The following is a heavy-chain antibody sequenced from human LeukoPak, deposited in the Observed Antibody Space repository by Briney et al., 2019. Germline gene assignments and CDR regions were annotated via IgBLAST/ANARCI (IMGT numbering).Heavy chain of an antibody. CDR1: GYTFTSYG. CDR3: ARALRSSSLSGHWFDP. D-gene: IGHD6-6*01. V-gene: IGHV1-18*01. Sequence: ASVKVSCKASGYTFTSYGISWVRQAPGQGLEWMGWISAYNGNTNYAQKLQGRVTMTTDTSTSTAYMELRSLRSDDTAVYYCARALRSSSLSGHWFDPWGQGTLVTVSS. J-gene: IGHJ5*02. CDR2: ISAYNGNT.